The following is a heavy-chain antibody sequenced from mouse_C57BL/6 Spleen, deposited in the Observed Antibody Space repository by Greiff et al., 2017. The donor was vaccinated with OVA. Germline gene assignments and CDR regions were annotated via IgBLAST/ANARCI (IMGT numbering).Heavy chain of an antibody. CDR3: ARGDAEDAMDY. Sequence: QVQLQQSGAELAKPGASVKLSCKASGYTFTSYWMHWVKQRPGQGLEWIGYINPSSGYTKYNQKFKDTATLTADKSSSTAYMQLSSLTYEDSAVYYCARGDAEDAMDYWGQGTSVTVSS. CDR2: INPSSGYT. V-gene: IGHV1-7*01. J-gene: IGHJ4*01. CDR1: GYTFTSYW.